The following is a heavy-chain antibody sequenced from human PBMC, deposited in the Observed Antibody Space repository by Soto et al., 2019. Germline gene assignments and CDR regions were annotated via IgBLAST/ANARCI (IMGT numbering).Heavy chain of an antibody. CDR3: ARGALRFGYWFDP. CDR1: GGTFSSYA. V-gene: IGHV1-69*13. J-gene: IGHJ5*02. Sequence: GASVKVSCKASGGTFSSYAISWVRQAPGQGLEWMGGIIPIFGTANYAQKFQGRVTITADESTSTAYMELSSLRSEDTAVYYCARGALRFGYWFDPWGQGTLVTVSS. CDR2: IIPIFGTA. D-gene: IGHD3-3*01.